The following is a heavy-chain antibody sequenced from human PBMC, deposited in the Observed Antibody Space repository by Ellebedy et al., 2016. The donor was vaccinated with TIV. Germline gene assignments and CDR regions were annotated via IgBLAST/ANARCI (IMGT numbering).Heavy chain of an antibody. CDR3: VKDSGWDHDY. Sequence: GESLKISCAASGFTFGSYGMCWVRPAPGKGLEWVSGISETGSSTFYADSVKGRFTISRDNSRNTLYLQMTSLRVEDTALYYCVKDSGWDHDYWGQGTLVTVSS. CDR1: GFTFGSYG. V-gene: IGHV3-23*01. J-gene: IGHJ4*02. D-gene: IGHD3-10*01. CDR2: ISETGSST.